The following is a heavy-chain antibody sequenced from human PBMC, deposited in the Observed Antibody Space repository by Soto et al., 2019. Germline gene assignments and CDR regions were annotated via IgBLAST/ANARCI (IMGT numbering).Heavy chain of an antibody. D-gene: IGHD2-2*01. J-gene: IGHJ4*02. CDR3: ARERVEMAAMSPNDY. CDR2: ISSSLSYI. Sequence: PGGSLRLSCAASGFTFSIYSMNWVRQAPGKGLEWVSSISSSLSYINYADSVKGRFTISRDNAKNSLYLQMDSLRADDTAVYYCARERVEMAAMSPNDYWGQGTLVTVSS. CDR1: GFTFSIYS. V-gene: IGHV3-21*01.